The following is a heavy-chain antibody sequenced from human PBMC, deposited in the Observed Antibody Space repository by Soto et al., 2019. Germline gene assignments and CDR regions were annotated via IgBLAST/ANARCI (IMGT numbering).Heavy chain of an antibody. CDR1: GSIFTGYG. CDR3: ARDGIGGTKFRGYLDY. CDR2: IWFDGSNK. D-gene: IGHD1-1*01. J-gene: IGHJ4*02. Sequence: GGSLRLSCAASGSIFTGYGMHWVRQAPGKGLEWVAVIWFDGSNKYYADSVKGRFTISRDNSKNMLYLQMDSLRVEDTAVYYCARDGIGGTKFRGYLDYLGPGTLVAGCS. V-gene: IGHV3-33*01.